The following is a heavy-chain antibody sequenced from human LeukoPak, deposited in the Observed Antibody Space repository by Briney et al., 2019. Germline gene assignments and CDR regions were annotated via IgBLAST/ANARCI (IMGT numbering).Heavy chain of an antibody. CDR2: ISAYNGNT. V-gene: IGHV1-18*01. D-gene: IGHD1-26*01. J-gene: IGHJ6*03. Sequence: ASVKVSCKASGYTFTSYGISWVRQAPGQGLEWMGWISAYNGNTNYAQKLQGRVTMTTDTSTSTAYMELRSLRSDDTAVYYCARVESGSYYFHYYYMDVWGKGPTVTVSS. CDR3: ARVESGSYYFHYYYMDV. CDR1: GYTFTSYG.